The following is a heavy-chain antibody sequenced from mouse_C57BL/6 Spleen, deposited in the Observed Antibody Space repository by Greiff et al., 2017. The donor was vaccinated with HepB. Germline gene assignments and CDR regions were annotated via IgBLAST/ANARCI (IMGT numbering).Heavy chain of an antibody. Sequence: EVQLVESGGGLVQPGGSLSLSCAASGFTFTDYYMSWVRQPPGKALEWLGFIRNKANGYTTEYSASVKGRFTISRDNSQSILYLQMNALRAEDSATYYCERWLLPYAMDYWGQGTSVTVSS. CDR3: ERWLLPYAMDY. V-gene: IGHV7-3*01. D-gene: IGHD2-3*01. CDR2: IRNKANGYTT. J-gene: IGHJ4*01. CDR1: GFTFTDYY.